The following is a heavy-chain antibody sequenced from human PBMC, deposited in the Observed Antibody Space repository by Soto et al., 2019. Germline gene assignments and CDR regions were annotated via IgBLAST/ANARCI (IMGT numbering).Heavy chain of an antibody. J-gene: IGHJ4*02. CDR3: AREPVMTHWYFDN. V-gene: IGHV3-30-3*01. Sequence: GGSLRLSCVTCGFTFSSYSMHWFRQAPGKGLEWVAVTSSDGGTKFYADSVKGRFTVSRDNSKDTLYLQMNSLGPEDTAVYYCAREPVMTHWYFDNLGQGIFLTVSS. CDR1: GFTFSSYS. CDR2: TSSDGGTK. D-gene: IGHD2-21*01.